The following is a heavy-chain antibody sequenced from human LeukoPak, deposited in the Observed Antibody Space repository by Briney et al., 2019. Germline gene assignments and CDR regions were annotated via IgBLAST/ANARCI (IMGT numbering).Heavy chain of an antibody. CDR3: AKDGKYMRNEFDY. CDR2: ISLDGTKQ. V-gene: IGHV3-30*18. CDR1: GFTFSRHG. Sequence: PGGSLRLSCAASGFTFSRHGMHWVRQAPGKGLEWVAAISLDGTKQYYVDSVKGRFTISRDNSKNTLYVQMNSLRPEDTAIYYCAKDGKYMRNEFDYWGQGTLVTVSS. J-gene: IGHJ4*02. D-gene: IGHD1-1*01.